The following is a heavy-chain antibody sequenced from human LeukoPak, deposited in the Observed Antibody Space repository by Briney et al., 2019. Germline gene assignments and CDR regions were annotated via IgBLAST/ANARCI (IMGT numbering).Heavy chain of an antibody. Sequence: GGSLRLSCAASGFTFSNAWMSWDRQAPGKGLEWVGRIKSKTDGGITDYAAPVKGRFTISRDDSKNTLYLQMNSLKTEDTAVYYCTTDTGSGYYYYYMDVWGKGTTVTVSS. CDR2: IKSKTDGGIT. CDR1: GFTFSNAW. V-gene: IGHV3-15*01. CDR3: TTDTGSGYYYYYMDV. J-gene: IGHJ6*03. D-gene: IGHD4-17*01.